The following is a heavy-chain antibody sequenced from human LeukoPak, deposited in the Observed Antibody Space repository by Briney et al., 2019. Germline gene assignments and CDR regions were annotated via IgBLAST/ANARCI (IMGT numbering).Heavy chain of an antibody. CDR1: GGSISSSSYS. Sequence: PSETLSLTCTVSGGSISSSSYSWGWIRQPPGKGLEWIGGIYYSGSTYYNPSLKSRVTISVDTSKNQFSLKLSSVTAADTAVYYCARQSVVPAATNIFDYWGQGTLVTVSS. CDR3: ARQSVVPAATNIFDY. V-gene: IGHV4-39*01. J-gene: IGHJ4*02. D-gene: IGHD2-2*01. CDR2: IYYSGST.